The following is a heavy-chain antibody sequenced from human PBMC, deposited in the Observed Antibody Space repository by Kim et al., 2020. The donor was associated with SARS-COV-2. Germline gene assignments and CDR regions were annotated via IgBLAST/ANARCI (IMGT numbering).Heavy chain of an antibody. J-gene: IGHJ6*02. V-gene: IGHV1-69*13. CDR3: AIGWGLGVPAAISYYYGMDV. CDR2: IIPIFGTA. Sequence: SVKVSCKASGGTFSSYAISWVRQAPGQGLEWMGGIIPIFGTANYAQKFQGRVTITADESTSTAYMELSSLRSEDTAVYYCAIGWGLGVPAAISYYYGMDVWGQGTTVTVSS. D-gene: IGHD2-2*01. CDR1: GGTFSSYA.